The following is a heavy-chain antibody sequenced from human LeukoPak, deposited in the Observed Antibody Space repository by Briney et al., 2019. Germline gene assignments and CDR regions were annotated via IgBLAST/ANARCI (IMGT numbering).Heavy chain of an antibody. CDR1: GFTLSSYG. J-gene: IGHJ4*02. CDR2: IRYDGSNK. V-gene: IGHV3-30*02. Sequence: GGSLRLSCAASGFTLSSYGMHWVRQAPGKGLEWVAFIRYDGSNKYYADSVKGRFTISRDNSKNTLYLQMNSLRAEDTAVYYCAKSASYGSGSWYYFDYWGQGTLVTVSS. D-gene: IGHD3-10*01. CDR3: AKSASYGSGSWYYFDY.